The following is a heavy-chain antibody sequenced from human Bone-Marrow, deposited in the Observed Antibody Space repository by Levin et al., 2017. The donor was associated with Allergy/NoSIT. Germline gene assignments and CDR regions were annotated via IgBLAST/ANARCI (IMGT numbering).Heavy chain of an antibody. D-gene: IGHD4-17*01. V-gene: IGHV1-8*01. CDR3: ATTVTTGGAYFDY. CDR2: MNPNSGNT. J-gene: IGHJ4*02. Sequence: ASVKVSCKASGYTFTSYDINWVRQATGQGLEWMGWMNPNSGNTGYAQKFQGRVTMTRNTSISTAYMELSSLRSEDTAVYYCATTVTTGGAYFDYWGQGTLVTVSS. CDR1: GYTFTSYD.